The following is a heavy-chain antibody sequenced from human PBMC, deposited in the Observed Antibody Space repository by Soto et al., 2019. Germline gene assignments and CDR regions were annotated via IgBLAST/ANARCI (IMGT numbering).Heavy chain of an antibody. CDR2: IDWDDDK. CDR1: RFSLSTSGMR. V-gene: IGHV2-70*04. J-gene: IGHJ5*02. Sequence: SGPTLVNPTQTLTLTCTFSRFSLSTSGMRVSWIRQPPGKALEWLARIDWDDDKYYSTSLKTRLTISKDTSKNQVVLTMTNMDPVDTATYYCAKTGTDGSWFDPWGQGTLVTV. CDR3: AKTGTDGSWFDP. D-gene: IGHD1-1*01.